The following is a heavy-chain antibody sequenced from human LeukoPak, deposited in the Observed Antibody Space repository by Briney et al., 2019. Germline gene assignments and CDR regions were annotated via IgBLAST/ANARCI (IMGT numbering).Heavy chain of an antibody. V-gene: IGHV1-8*01. CDR1: GYTFTSYD. CDR2: MNPNSGNT. Sequence: GASVKVSCKASGYTFTSYDINWVRQATGQGLEWMGWMNPNSGNTGYAQKFQGRVTMTRNTSISTAYMELSSLRSEDTAVYYCARDLSYYGSGSGALPWGQGTLVTVSS. D-gene: IGHD3-10*01. J-gene: IGHJ5*02. CDR3: ARDLSYYGSGSGALP.